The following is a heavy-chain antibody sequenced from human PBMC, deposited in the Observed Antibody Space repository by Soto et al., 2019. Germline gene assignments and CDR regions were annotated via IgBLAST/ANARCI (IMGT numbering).Heavy chain of an antibody. CDR1: GFTFSSYE. J-gene: IGHJ6*02. CDR2: ISSSGSTI. Sequence: HPGGSLRLSCAASGFTFSSYEMNWVRQAPGKGLEWVSYISSSGSTIYYADSVKGRFTISRDNAKNSLYLQMNGLRAEDTAVYYCARVRIVVVTTYPGDYYGMDVWGQGTTGTVAS. D-gene: IGHD2-21*02. CDR3: ARVRIVVVTTYPGDYYGMDV. V-gene: IGHV3-48*03.